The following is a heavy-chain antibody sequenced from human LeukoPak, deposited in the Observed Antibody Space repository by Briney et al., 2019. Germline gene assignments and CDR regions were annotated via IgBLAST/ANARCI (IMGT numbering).Heavy chain of an antibody. J-gene: IGHJ1*01. V-gene: IGHV3-23*01. CDR3: AKALGGYNVYAEYFQH. D-gene: IGHD5-24*01. CDR2: ISGSGGST. Sequence: GGSLRLSWAASGFTFSSYAMRWVRQAPGKVLEWVSAISGSGGSTYYADSVKGRFTISRDNSKNTLYLQMNSLRAEDTAVYYCAKALGGYNVYAEYFQHWGQSTLVTVSS. CDR1: GFTFSSYA.